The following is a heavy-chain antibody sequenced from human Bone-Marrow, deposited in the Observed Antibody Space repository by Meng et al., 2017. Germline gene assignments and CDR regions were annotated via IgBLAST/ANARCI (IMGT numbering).Heavy chain of an antibody. CDR3: ARGLRAARPLLFGY. D-gene: IGHD6-6*01. J-gene: IGHJ4*02. Sequence: QGQVQQLGAGLLQPSETLSLTCAVYGGSFSGYYWSWIRQPPGKGLEWIGEINHSGSTNYNPSLKSRVTISVDTSKNQFSLKLSSVTAADTAVYYCARGLRAARPLLFGYWGQGTLVTVSS. CDR1: GGSFSGYY. CDR2: INHSGST. V-gene: IGHV4-34*01.